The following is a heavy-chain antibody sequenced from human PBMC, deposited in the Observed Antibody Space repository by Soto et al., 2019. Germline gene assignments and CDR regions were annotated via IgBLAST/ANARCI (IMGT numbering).Heavy chain of an antibody. Sequence: LRLSCVASGFMFTRSTMNWVRQAPGKGLEWVSSITSASDYIFYADSVKGRFTISRDNAKNSLYLQMNSLRAEDTAVYYCARVGTGSSTPLDIWGQGTMVTVSS. J-gene: IGHJ3*02. CDR1: GFMFTRST. D-gene: IGHD3-9*01. CDR3: ARVGTGSSTPLDI. V-gene: IGHV3-21*01. CDR2: ITSASDYI.